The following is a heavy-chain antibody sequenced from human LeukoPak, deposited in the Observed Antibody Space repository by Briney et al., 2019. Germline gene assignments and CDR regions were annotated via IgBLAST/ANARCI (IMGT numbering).Heavy chain of an antibody. V-gene: IGHV3-23*01. J-gene: IGHJ4*02. Sequence: PGGSLRLSCAASGFTFSSYAMGWVRQAPGKGLEWVSTISGSGQSTHYADSVKGRFTISRDNSKNTLYLQTNSLRAEDTALYYCAKTTVIDYWGQGTLVTVSS. CDR3: AKTTVIDY. CDR2: ISGSGQST. CDR1: GFTFSSYA. D-gene: IGHD4-11*01.